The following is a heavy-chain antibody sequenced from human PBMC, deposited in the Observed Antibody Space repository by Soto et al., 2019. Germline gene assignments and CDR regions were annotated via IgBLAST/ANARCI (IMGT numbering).Heavy chain of an antibody. V-gene: IGHV1-8*01. Sequence: ASVKVSCKASGYTFTSYDINWVRQATGQGLEWMGWMNPNSGNTGYAQKFQGRVTMTRNTSISTAYMELSSLRSEDTAVYYCARGRQSFRYFDYIWGGPLDVFDIWGQGTMVTVSS. CDR2: MNPNSGNT. CDR1: GYTFTSYD. CDR3: ARGRQSFRYFDYIWGGPLDVFDI. D-gene: IGHD3-16*01. J-gene: IGHJ3*02.